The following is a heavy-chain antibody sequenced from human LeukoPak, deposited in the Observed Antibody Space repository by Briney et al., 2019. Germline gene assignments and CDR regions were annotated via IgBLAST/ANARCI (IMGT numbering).Heavy chain of an antibody. CDR1: GFTFSSYG. D-gene: IGHD3-22*01. CDR2: ISYDGSNK. CDR3: AKDQYYYDSSGHYYWFDY. Sequence: GGSLRLSCAASGFTFSSYGMHWVRQAPGRGLEWVAVISYDGSNKFYADSVKGRLTISRDNSKNTLNLQMNSLRAEDTAVYYCAKDQYYYDSSGHYYWFDYWGHGTRVTVSS. J-gene: IGHJ4*01. V-gene: IGHV3-30*18.